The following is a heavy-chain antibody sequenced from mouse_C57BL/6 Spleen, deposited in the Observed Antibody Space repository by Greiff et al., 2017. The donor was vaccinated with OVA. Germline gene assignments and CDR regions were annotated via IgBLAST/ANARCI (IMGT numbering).Heavy chain of an antibody. D-gene: IGHD2-3*01. CDR3: GRLDYDGYSLAY. V-gene: IGHV1-52*01. CDR1: GYTFTSYW. J-gene: IGHJ3*01. Sequence: VQLQQPGAELVRPGSSVKLSCKASGYTFTSYWMHWVKQRPIQGLEWIGNIDPSDSETHYNQKFKDKATLTVDKSSSTAYMQLSSLTSEDSAVYYCGRLDYDGYSLAYWGQGTLVTVSA. CDR2: IDPSDSET.